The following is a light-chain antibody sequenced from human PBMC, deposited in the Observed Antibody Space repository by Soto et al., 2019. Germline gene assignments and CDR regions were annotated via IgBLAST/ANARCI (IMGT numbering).Light chain of an antibody. CDR3: QQRSNWHPNT. CDR2: DAS. Sequence: EIVLTQSPATLSLSPGERATLSCRASQGVSSYLAWYQQKPGQAPRLLIYDASNRATGIPARFSGSGPGTDFTLTISSLEPEDFAVYYCQQRSNWHPNTFGEGTKVEIK. CDR1: QGVSSY. V-gene: IGKV3D-11*01. J-gene: IGKJ4*01.